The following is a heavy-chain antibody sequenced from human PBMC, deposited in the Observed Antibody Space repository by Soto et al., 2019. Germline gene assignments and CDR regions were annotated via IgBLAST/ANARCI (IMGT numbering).Heavy chain of an antibody. V-gene: IGHV1-24*01. Sequence: ASVKVSCEVCGYSLTELSMHWVRQAPRKGLEWMGGFDPEDGETHYAQSLQGRVTMTEDTSTTTAYMELRSLRSDDTAVYYCARDQSTRWEGRPPGYWGHGTLVTVSS. CDR1: GYSLTELS. D-gene: IGHD1-26*01. CDR2: FDPEDGET. J-gene: IGHJ4*01. CDR3: ARDQSTRWEGRPPGY.